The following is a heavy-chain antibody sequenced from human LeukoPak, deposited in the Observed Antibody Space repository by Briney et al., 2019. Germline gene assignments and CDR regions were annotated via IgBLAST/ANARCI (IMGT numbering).Heavy chain of an antibody. CDR3: ARSKRLDDAFDI. D-gene: IGHD4-11*01. Sequence: TGGSLRLSCAASGFTFSSYAMSWVRQAPGQGPEWVSGISGHSDSTYHADSVKGRFTISRDNSKNTLYLQMNSLRAEDTAVYYCARSKRLDDAFDIWGQGTMVTVSS. V-gene: IGHV3-23*01. J-gene: IGHJ3*02. CDR2: ISGHSDST. CDR1: GFTFSSYA.